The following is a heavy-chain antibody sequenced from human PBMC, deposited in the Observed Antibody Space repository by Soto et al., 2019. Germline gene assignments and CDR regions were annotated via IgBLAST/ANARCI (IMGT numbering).Heavy chain of an antibody. Sequence: SETLSLTCTVSGGSISSGGYYWSWIRQHPGKGLEWIGYIYYSGSTYYNPSLKSRVTISVDTSKNQFSLKLSSVRAADTAVYYCGRDHVLDDSSGYYFDWGQGTLVTVSS. CDR1: GGSISSGGYY. V-gene: IGHV4-31*03. D-gene: IGHD3-22*01. CDR3: GRDHVLDDSSGYYFD. J-gene: IGHJ4*02. CDR2: IYYSGST.